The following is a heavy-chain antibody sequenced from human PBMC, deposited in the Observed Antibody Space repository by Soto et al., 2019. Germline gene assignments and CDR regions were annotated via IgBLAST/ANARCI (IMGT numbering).Heavy chain of an antibody. J-gene: IGHJ5*02. V-gene: IGHV1-8*01. CDR2: MNPNSGNT. CDR1: GYTFTSYD. CDR3: ARGRITGTTRQNWFDP. Sequence: ASVKVSWKASGYTFTSYDINWVRQATGQGLEWMGWMNPNSGNTGYAQKSQGRVTMTRNTSISTAYMELSSLRSEDTAVYYCARGRITGTTRQNWFDPWGQGTLVTVSS. D-gene: IGHD1-20*01.